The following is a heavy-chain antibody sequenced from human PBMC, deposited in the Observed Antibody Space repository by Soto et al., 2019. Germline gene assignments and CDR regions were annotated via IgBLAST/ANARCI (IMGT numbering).Heavy chain of an antibody. CDR2: IIPIFGTA. CDR1: GGTFSSYA. Sequence: ASVKVSCKASGGTFSSYAISWVRQAPGQGLEWMGGIIPIFGTANYAQKFQGRVTITADESTSTAYMELSSLRSEDTAVYYCARVSSEAARTGFLWFDPWGQGTLVTVSS. J-gene: IGHJ5*02. V-gene: IGHV1-69*13. CDR3: ARVSSEAARTGFLWFDP. D-gene: IGHD6-6*01.